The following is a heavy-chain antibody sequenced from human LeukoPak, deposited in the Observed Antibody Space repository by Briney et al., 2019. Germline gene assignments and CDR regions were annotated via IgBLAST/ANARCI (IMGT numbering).Heavy chain of an antibody. CDR1: GGSISSDSYY. CDR3: ASGYCTNGVCPIDY. CDR2: IYYSGST. Sequence: SETLSLTCTVSGGSISSDSYYWGWIRQPPGKGLEWIGSIYYSGSTYYNPSLKSRVTISVDTSKNQFSLKLSSVTAADTAVYYCASGYCTNGVCPIDYWGQGTLVAVSS. J-gene: IGHJ4*02. D-gene: IGHD2-8*01. V-gene: IGHV4-39*07.